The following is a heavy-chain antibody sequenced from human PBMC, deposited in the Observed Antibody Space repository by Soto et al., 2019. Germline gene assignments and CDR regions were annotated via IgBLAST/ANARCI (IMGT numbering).Heavy chain of an antibody. CDR2: IIPIFGTA. CDR1: GGTFSSYA. V-gene: IGHV1-69*13. Sequence: SVKVSCKASGGTFSSYAISWVRQAPGQGLEWMGGIIPIFGTANYAQKFQGRVTITADESTSTAYMELSSLRSEDTAVYYCARDTVTMVRGVIDSRKNWFDPWGQGTRSPSPQ. CDR3: ARDTVTMVRGVIDSRKNWFDP. D-gene: IGHD3-10*01. J-gene: IGHJ5*02.